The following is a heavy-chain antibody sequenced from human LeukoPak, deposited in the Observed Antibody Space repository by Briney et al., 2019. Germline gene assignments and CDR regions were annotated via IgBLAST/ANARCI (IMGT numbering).Heavy chain of an antibody. V-gene: IGHV3-9*01. D-gene: IGHD2-15*01. CDR3: AKEHLPFGYCSGGSCYSAFDY. Sequence: PGGSLRLSCAASGFTFDDYAMHWVRQAPGKGLEWVSGISWNSGSIGYADSVKGRFTISRDNAKNSLYLQMNSLRAEDTALYYCAKEHLPFGYCSGGSCYSAFDYWGQGTLVTVSS. CDR2: ISWNSGSI. CDR1: GFTFDDYA. J-gene: IGHJ4*02.